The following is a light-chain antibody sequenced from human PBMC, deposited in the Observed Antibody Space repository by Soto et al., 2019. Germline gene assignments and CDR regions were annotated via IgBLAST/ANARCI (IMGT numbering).Light chain of an antibody. Sequence: EMAMTQSPATLSVSPGERATLSCRASQSISTELAWYQQIPGQPPRLLIYSASTRATGVPARFTGSGSGSEFTLTISGLQSEDSAIYYCQQGHNWPLTFGQGTRLEI. CDR3: QQGHNWPLT. V-gene: IGKV3-15*01. CDR2: SAS. J-gene: IGKJ2*01. CDR1: QSISTE.